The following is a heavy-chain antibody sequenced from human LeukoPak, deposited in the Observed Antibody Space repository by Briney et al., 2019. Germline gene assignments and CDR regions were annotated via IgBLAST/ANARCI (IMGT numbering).Heavy chain of an antibody. CDR2: ISYDGSNK. J-gene: IGHJ4*02. CDR3: AREDTAIHY. CDR1: GFTFSSHA. Sequence: GGSLRVSCAASGFTFSSHAMHCVRQAPGKGLEWVAVISYDGSNKYYADSVKGRFTISRDNSKNTLYLQMNSLRAEDTAVYYCAREDTAIHYWGQGTLVTVSS. D-gene: IGHD5-18*01. V-gene: IGHV3-30-3*01.